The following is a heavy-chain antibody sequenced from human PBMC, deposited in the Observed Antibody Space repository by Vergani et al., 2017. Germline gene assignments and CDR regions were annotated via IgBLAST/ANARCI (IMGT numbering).Heavy chain of an antibody. CDR2: ISSNGGST. Sequence: VQLVESGGGVVQPGGSLRLSCSASGFTFSSYAMHWVRQAPGKGLEYVSAISSNGGSTYYADSVKGRFTISRDNSKNTLYLQMSSLRAEDTAVYYCVKTYSSGWIDYWGQGTLVTVSS. D-gene: IGHD6-19*01. V-gene: IGHV3-64D*06. J-gene: IGHJ4*02. CDR3: VKTYSSGWIDY. CDR1: GFTFSSYA.